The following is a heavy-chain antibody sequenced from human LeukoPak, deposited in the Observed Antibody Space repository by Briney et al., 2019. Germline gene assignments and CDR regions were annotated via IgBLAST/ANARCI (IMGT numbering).Heavy chain of an antibody. D-gene: IGHD6-19*01. Sequence: PGGSLRLSCAASGFSVSSNFMTWGRQAPGKGLEWVSVIYSGGNTYYADSVKGRFTISRDNSKNTAYLQMNSLRAEDTAVYYCARLIAEADTYPSWGQGTLVTVSS. V-gene: IGHV3-53*01. J-gene: IGHJ4*02. CDR2: IYSGGNT. CDR1: GFSVSSNF. CDR3: ARLIAEADTYPS.